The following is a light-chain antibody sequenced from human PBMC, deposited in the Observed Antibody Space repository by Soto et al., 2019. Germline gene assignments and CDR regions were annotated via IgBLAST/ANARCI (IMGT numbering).Light chain of an antibody. Sequence: QSALTQPASVSGSLGQSSTISCTGTTSDVGTYKFVSWYQQHPGIAPKLMIDEVSERPSGVSNRCSGSKSGNTASLTISGLQAEDEADYYCCSHAGSHVIFGGGTKLTVL. J-gene: IGLJ2*01. V-gene: IGLV2-23*02. CDR1: TSDVGTYKF. CDR3: CSHAGSHVI. CDR2: EVS.